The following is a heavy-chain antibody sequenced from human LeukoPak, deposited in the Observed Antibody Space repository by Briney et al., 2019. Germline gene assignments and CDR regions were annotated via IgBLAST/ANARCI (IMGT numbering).Heavy chain of an antibody. CDR2: INQDGSAK. CDR1: GFTFSNYW. D-gene: IGHD3-10*01. J-gene: IGHJ4*02. Sequence: GGSLRLSCAASGFTFSNYWMSWVRQAPGKGLEGVANINQDGSAKYYVDSAKGRFTISRDNAKNYQYLKMNSLRAEATAVYYCARGLFSGSAPYFDYWGQGTLVTVSS. V-gene: IGHV3-7*01. CDR3: ARGLFSGSAPYFDY.